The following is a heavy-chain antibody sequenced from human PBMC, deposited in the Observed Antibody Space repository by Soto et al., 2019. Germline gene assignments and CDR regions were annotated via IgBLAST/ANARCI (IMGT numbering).Heavy chain of an antibody. Sequence: GSLRLSCEASGFAFTIYWMHWVRQAPGKGLVWVAGVKSDGTTATYADSVRGRFTISRDNAKNTLYLQMNSLSAEDTAVYYGASLFASTYSPRPFDFWGQGTQVTVSS. CDR1: GFAFTIYW. CDR2: VKSDGTTA. J-gene: IGHJ4*02. CDR3: ASLFASTYSPRPFDF. V-gene: IGHV3-74*01. D-gene: IGHD2-15*01.